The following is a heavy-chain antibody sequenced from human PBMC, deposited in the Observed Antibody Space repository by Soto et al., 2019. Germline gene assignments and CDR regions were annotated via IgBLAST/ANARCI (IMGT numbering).Heavy chain of an antibody. CDR2: IWYDGSNK. Sequence: GGSLRLSCAASGFTFSSYGMHWVRQAPGKGLEWVAVIWYDGSNKYYADSVKGRFTISRDNPKNTLYLQMNSLRAEDTAVYYCARDSYLGAHPNNYYCYYGMDVWGQGTTVTVSS. J-gene: IGHJ6*02. CDR3: ARDSYLGAHPNNYYCYYGMDV. D-gene: IGHD6-6*01. CDR1: GFTFSSYG. V-gene: IGHV3-33*01.